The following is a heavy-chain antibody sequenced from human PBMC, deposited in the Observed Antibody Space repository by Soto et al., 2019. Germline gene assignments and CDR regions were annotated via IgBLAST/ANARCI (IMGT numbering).Heavy chain of an antibody. CDR1: GGSISSGGYS. V-gene: IGHV4-30-2*01. CDR2: IYHSGST. CDR3: ARGMTTVTTFAY. D-gene: IGHD4-17*01. Sequence: PSETLSLTCAVSGGSISSGGYSCNWIRQPPGKGLEWIGYIYHSGSTYYNPSLKSRVTISVDRSKNQFSLKLSSVTAADTAVYYCARGMTTVTTFAYWGQGTLVPSPQ. J-gene: IGHJ4*02.